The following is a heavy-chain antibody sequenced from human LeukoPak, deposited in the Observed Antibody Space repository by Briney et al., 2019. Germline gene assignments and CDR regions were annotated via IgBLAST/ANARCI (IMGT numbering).Heavy chain of an antibody. J-gene: IGHJ3*02. CDR2: INDSGST. Sequence: SETLSLTCTVSGGSISSSSYYWSWIRQPPGKGLEWIGEINDSGSTNYNPSLKSRVTISVDTSKNQFSLKLSSVTAADTAVYYCARWNRVTVPGNDAFDMWGQGTVVTVSS. CDR1: GGSISSSSYY. D-gene: IGHD2/OR15-2a*01. CDR3: ARWNRVTVPGNDAFDM. V-gene: IGHV4-39*07.